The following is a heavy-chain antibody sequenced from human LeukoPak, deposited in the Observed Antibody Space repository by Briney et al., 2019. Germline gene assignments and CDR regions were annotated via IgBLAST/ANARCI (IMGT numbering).Heavy chain of an antibody. CDR1: GYTFTGYY. Sequence: GASVKVSCKASGYTFTGYYMHWVRQAPGQGLEWMGWINPNSGGTNYAQKFQGRVTMTRDTSISTAYMELSRLRSDDTAVYYCARSFTYYYDSSGYYPAPSFDYWGQGTLVTVSS. D-gene: IGHD3-22*01. CDR3: ARSFTYYYDSSGYYPAPSFDY. V-gene: IGHV1-2*02. J-gene: IGHJ4*02. CDR2: INPNSGGT.